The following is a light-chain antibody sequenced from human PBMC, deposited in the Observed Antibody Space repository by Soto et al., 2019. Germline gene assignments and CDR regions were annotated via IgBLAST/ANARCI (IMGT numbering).Light chain of an antibody. J-gene: IGKJ1*01. Sequence: EIVLTQSPVTPSSSPGERATLSCRASQSVDAYLAWYQQRPGQAPRLLMFDASNRATGIPTRFSGSGSGTEFTLTISSLEPEDFAVYYCQQRRNWAPTFGQGTKVEIK. CDR2: DAS. CDR1: QSVDAY. CDR3: QQRRNWAPT. V-gene: IGKV3-11*01.